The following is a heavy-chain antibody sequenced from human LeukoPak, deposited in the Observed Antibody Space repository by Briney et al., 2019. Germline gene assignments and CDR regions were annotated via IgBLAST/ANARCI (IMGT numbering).Heavy chain of an antibody. J-gene: IGHJ4*02. CDR2: IYYGGRT. Sequence: SETLSLTCSVSGGSISSHYWTWVRQPPGQALEFIGYIYYGGRTQYNPSLKSRVTMTMDTSKNQFSLRLNSVSAADTAVYYCARDYLVGAPLDSWGQGTLVTVSP. CDR1: GGSISSHY. D-gene: IGHD1-26*01. V-gene: IGHV4-59*11. CDR3: ARDYLVGAPLDS.